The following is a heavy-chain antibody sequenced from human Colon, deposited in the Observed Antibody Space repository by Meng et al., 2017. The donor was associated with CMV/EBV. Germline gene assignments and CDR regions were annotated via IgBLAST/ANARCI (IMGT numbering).Heavy chain of an antibody. CDR3: VTGTTGYFDL. CDR2: IYDVGTP. Sequence: GGSLRLSCSASGFPIVSHYMAWVRQAPGKGLEWVSLIYDVGTPYYADSVKGRFTISRDNDRNIIDLQLSSLTADDTAIDYCVTGTTGYFDLWGQGTLVTVSS. CDR1: GFPIVSHY. J-gene: IGHJ4*02. V-gene: IGHV3-53*01. D-gene: IGHD1-7*01.